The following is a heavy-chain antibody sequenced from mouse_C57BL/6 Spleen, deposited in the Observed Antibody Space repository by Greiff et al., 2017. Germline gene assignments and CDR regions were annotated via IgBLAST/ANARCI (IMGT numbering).Heavy chain of an antibody. D-gene: IGHD1-1*01. Sequence: VQLQQSGPELVKPGASVKISCKASGYSFTDYNMNWVKQSNGKSLEWIGVIKPKYGTTSHHQKFKGKATLTVDQSSSTAYMQLNSLTSEDSAVYYCARGNYYYGSTDYFDYWGQGTTLTVSS. V-gene: IGHV1-39*01. CDR1: GYSFTDYN. CDR3: ARGNYYYGSTDYFDY. CDR2: IKPKYGTT. J-gene: IGHJ2*01.